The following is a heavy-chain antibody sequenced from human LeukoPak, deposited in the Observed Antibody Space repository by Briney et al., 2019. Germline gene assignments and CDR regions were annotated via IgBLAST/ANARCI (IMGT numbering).Heavy chain of an antibody. J-gene: IGHJ5*02. CDR2: IYYSGST. CDR1: GGSISSGGYY. CDR3: ARDLSGNWFDP. Sequence: SETLSRTCTVSGGSISSGGYYWSWIRQHPGKGLEWIGYIYYSGSTYYNPSLKSRVTISVDTSKNQFSLKLSSVTAADTAVYYCARDLSGNWFDPWGQGTLVTVSS. V-gene: IGHV4-31*03.